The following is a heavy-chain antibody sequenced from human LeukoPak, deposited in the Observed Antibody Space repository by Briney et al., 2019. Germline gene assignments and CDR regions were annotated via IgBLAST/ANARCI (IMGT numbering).Heavy chain of an antibody. CDR3: ARDQYDTWSRRGNFDS. V-gene: IGHV3-7*03. J-gene: IGHJ4*02. D-gene: IGHD3-3*01. CDR1: GFTFSDYY. CDR2: IKLDGSEK. Sequence: GGSLRLSCAASGFTFSDYYMSWIRQAPGKGLEWVANIKLDGSEKNYVDSVKGRFTISRDNTKNSLYLQMNSLRAEDTAVFYCARDQYDTWSRRGNFDSWGQGTLVIVSS.